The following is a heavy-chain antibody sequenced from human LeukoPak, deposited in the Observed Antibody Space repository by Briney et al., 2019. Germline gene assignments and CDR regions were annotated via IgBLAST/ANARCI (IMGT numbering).Heavy chain of an antibody. Sequence: PSETLSLTCTVSGGSITSYYRSWIRQPPGKGLEWIGYIYYSGSTNYNPSLNSRVTISIDTSKNQFSLKLSSVTAADTAVYYCARIEMATTQDYYYYMDVWGKGTTVTVSS. CDR2: IYYSGST. CDR3: ARIEMATTQDYYYYMDV. CDR1: GGSITSYY. D-gene: IGHD5-24*01. V-gene: IGHV4-59*08. J-gene: IGHJ6*03.